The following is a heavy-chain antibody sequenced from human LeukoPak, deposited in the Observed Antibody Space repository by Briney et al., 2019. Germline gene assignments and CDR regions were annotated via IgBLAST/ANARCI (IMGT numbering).Heavy chain of an antibody. V-gene: IGHV3-53*01. Sequence: GGSLRLSCATSGFTVSSNYMSWVRQAPGKGLEWVSVIYSGGSTYYADSVKGRFTISRDNSKNTLYLQMNSLRAEDTAVYYCARDNGSGSFYNDYWGQGTLVTVSS. J-gene: IGHJ4*02. CDR3: ARDNGSGSFYNDY. D-gene: IGHD3-10*01. CDR2: IYSGGST. CDR1: GFTVSSNY.